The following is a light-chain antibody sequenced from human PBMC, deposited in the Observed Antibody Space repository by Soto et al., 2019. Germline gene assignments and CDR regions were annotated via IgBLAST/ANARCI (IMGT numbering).Light chain of an antibody. CDR2: GAS. CDR1: QSVSSN. J-gene: IGKJ1*01. CDR3: QQYNNWPPVT. Sequence: EIVMTQSPATLSVSPGERATLSCRASQSVSSNLAWYQQKPGQAPRLLIYGASTMATVIPARFSGSGSGTEFTLTISRLQSEDFAVYYCQQYNNWPPVTFGQGTKVDI. V-gene: IGKV3-15*01.